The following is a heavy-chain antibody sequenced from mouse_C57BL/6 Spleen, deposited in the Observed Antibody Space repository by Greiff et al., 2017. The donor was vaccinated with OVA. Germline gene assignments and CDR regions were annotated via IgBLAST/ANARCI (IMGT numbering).Heavy chain of an antibody. J-gene: IGHJ1*03. CDR3: ARGATVVEGYFDV. V-gene: IGHV5-17*01. D-gene: IGHD1-1*01. CDR1: GFTFSDYG. CDR2: ISSGSSTI. Sequence: DVKLVESGGGLVKPGGSLKLSCAASGFTFSDYGMHWVRQAPEKGLEWVAYISSGSSTIYYADTVKGRFTISRDNAKNTLFLQMTSLRSEDTAMYYCARGATVVEGYFDVWGTGTTVTVSS.